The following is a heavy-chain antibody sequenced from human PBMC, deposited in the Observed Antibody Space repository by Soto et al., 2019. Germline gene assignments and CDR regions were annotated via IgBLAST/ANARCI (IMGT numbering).Heavy chain of an antibody. CDR3: ARYLIIPRAFDI. V-gene: IGHV3-48*04. Sequence: GGSPRLSXAVSGFNFSTYSMTWVRQAPGKGLEWVSYISSSSSVIYYADSVKGRITVSRDNAKNSLFLQMHSLRADDTAVYYCARYLIIPRAFDIWGQGTTVTVSS. CDR1: GFNFSTYS. D-gene: IGHD2-21*01. CDR2: ISSSSSVI. J-gene: IGHJ3*02.